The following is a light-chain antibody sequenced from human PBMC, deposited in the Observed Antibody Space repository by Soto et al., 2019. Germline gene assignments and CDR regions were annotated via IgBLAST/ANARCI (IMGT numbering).Light chain of an antibody. Sequence: IHMTHSPSSLSASLVDRVTITCRASQSISSYLNWYQQKPGKAPKLLIYAASSLQSGVPSRFSGSGSGTDFTLTISSLQPEDFATYYCQQSYSTPWTFGQGTKVDIK. J-gene: IGKJ1*01. CDR2: AAS. V-gene: IGKV1-39*01. CDR1: QSISSY. CDR3: QQSYSTPWT.